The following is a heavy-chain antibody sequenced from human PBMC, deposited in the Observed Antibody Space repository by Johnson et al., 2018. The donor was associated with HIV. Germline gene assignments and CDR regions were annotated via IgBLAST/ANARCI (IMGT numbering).Heavy chain of an antibody. V-gene: IGHV3-13*01. J-gene: IGHJ3*02. CDR1: AFTFSSYD. Sequence: MLLVESGGGLVQPGGSLRLSCAASAFTFSSYDMHWVRQGTGKGLEWVSAIGTAGDTYYPGSVKGRFTISRDNTKNSVYRQMNSPTAEDTAVYYCARESLTTSDAFDMWGQGTMVTVSS. CDR2: IGTAGDT. D-gene: IGHD1-1*01. CDR3: ARESLTTSDAFDM.